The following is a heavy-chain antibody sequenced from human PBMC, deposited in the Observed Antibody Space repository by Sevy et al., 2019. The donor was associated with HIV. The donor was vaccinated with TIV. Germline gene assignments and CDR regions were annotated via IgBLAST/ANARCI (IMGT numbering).Heavy chain of an antibody. CDR3: ASRGYCGGGSCYSGPNDY. J-gene: IGHJ4*02. D-gene: IGHD2-15*01. Sequence: GGSLRLSCAASTFTFSIYSMHWVRQAPGKGLEWVSYISSSSGTRYYADSVKGRFTISRDNAKNSLFLQMNSLRDEDTAVYYCASRGYCGGGSCYSGPNDYWGQGTLVTVSS. CDR2: ISSSSGTR. V-gene: IGHV3-48*02. CDR1: TFTFSIYS.